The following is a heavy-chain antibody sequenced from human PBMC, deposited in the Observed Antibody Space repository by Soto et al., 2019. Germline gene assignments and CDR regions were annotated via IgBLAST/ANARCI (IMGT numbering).Heavy chain of an antibody. Sequence: QVQLVESGGGVVQPGRSLRLSCAASGFTFSSYAMHWVRQAPGKGLEWVALISFDGRKEYYADSVKGRFTISRDNPKNTLYLQMNRLRPEDTDVYYCARDGYGMDVWGQGTTVTVSS. V-gene: IGHV3-30*04. J-gene: IGHJ6*02. CDR2: ISFDGRKE. CDR1: GFTFSSYA. CDR3: ARDGYGMDV.